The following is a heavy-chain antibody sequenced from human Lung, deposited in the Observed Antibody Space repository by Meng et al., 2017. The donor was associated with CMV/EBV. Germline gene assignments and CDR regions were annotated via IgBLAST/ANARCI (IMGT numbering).Heavy chain of an antibody. CDR1: GFTFSSYA. D-gene: IGHD3-3*01. Sequence: GGPLRLSCAASGFTFSSYAMSWVRQAPGKGLEWVSAISGSGGSTYYADSVKGRFTISRDNSKNTLYLQMNSLRAEDTAVYYCAKDKIFGVTLDYWGQGTLVAVSS. J-gene: IGHJ4*02. CDR3: AKDKIFGVTLDY. CDR2: ISGSGGST. V-gene: IGHV3-23*01.